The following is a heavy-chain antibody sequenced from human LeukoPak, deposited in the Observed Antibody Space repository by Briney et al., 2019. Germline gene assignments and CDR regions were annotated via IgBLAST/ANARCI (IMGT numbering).Heavy chain of an antibody. Sequence: NPNSGKTGYAHNFQGRVTITRNSSIKKDYMEMSSLRSEDTAVYYCARHYYDYVWGSPKNWFDPWGQGTLVTVSS. V-gene: IGHV1-8*01. CDR3: ARHYYDYVWGSPKNWFDP. D-gene: IGHD3-16*01. CDR2: NPNSGKT. J-gene: IGHJ5*02.